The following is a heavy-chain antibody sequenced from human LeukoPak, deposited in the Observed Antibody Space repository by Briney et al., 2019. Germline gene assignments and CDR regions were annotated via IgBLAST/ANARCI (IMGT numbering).Heavy chain of an antibody. J-gene: IGHJ5*02. Sequence: SETLSLTCTVSGGSISSSTYYWAWIRQPPGKGLEWIGSIYKTGSTNYSPSLKSRVLISLDTSNNQFSLNLTSVTAADTAVYYCARIPGIAVAPWFDPWSEGTLVTVSS. V-gene: IGHV4-39*01. CDR2: IYKTGST. CDR1: GGSISSSTYY. CDR3: ARIPGIAVAPWFDP. D-gene: IGHD6-19*01.